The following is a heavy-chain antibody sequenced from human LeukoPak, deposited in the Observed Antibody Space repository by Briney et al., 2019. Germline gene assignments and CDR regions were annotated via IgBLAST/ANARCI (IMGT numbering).Heavy chain of an antibody. Sequence: ASVKVSCKASGYTFTSYDINWVRQATGQGLEWMGWMNPNSGNTGYAQKFQGRVAITRNTSISTAYMELSSLRSEDTAVYYCARRCYDFWSGYYTGYYFDYWGQGTLVTVSS. V-gene: IGHV1-8*03. CDR3: ARRCYDFWSGYYTGYYFDY. CDR1: GYTFTSYD. CDR2: MNPNSGNT. J-gene: IGHJ4*02. D-gene: IGHD3-3*01.